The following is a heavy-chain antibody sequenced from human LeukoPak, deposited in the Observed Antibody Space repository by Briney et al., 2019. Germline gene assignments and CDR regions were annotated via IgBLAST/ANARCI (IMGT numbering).Heavy chain of an antibody. J-gene: IGHJ4*02. Sequence: GGSLRLSCAASGFTFSTYWMTWVRQAPGKGLEWVANINQDGSQKYYVDSVKGRFTISRDNAKNSLYLQMNSLRAEDTAVYYCLRTDSSGSRANWGQGTLVTVSS. V-gene: IGHV3-7*01. CDR1: GFTFSTYW. CDR2: INQDGSQK. CDR3: LRTDSSGSRAN. D-gene: IGHD3-22*01.